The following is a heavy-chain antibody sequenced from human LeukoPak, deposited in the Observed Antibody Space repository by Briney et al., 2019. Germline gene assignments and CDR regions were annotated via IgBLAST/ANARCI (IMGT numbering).Heavy chain of an antibody. CDR2: IYYSGRT. V-gene: IGHV4-59*11. Sequence: KRSETLSLTCTVSGVSISGHYWSWIRQPPGNGLEWIGFIYYSGRTRYNPSLHSRVTISADTSKNHLSLKLTSVTAADTAVYYCARLLDNDSSGDPDTFDMWGQGIKVTVSS. J-gene: IGHJ3*02. CDR3: ARLLDNDSSGDPDTFDM. CDR1: GVSISGHY. D-gene: IGHD3-22*01.